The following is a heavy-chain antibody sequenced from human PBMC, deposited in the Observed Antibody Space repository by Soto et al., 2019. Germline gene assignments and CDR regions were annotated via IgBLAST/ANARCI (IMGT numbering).Heavy chain of an antibody. D-gene: IGHD2-21*01. Sequence: PSETLSLTCTVSGGSVSSSSYSWGWIRQPPGKGLEWIGTIYSSENTYYNPSLMSRVTISVDTSKNQFSLKLSSVTAADTAVYYCARIPSPWGQGTLVTVSS. CDR2: IYSSENT. CDR1: GGSVSSSSYS. V-gene: IGHV4-39*01. CDR3: ARIPSP. J-gene: IGHJ5*02.